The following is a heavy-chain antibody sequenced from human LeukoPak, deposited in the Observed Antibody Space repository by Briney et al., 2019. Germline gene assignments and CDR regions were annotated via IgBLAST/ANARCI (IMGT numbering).Heavy chain of an antibody. J-gene: IGHJ4*02. CDR1: GNYW. D-gene: IGHD2-2*01. Sequence: PGGSLRLSCAASGNYWMHWVRQAPGKGLVWVANINSDGSWTSYADSVKGRFTISKDNAKNTVYLQMSNLRAEDTAVYYCVSFYETYWGRGTLVTVSS. CDR2: INSDGSWT. CDR3: VSFYETY. V-gene: IGHV3-74*01.